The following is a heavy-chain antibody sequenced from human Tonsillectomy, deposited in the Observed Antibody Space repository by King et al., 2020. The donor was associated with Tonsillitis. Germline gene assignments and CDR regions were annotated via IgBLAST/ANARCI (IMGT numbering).Heavy chain of an antibody. Sequence: QLVQSGAEVKKPGESLKISCKGSGYSFTKFWIGWVRQMPGRGLEWMGIIYPDDSDTRYSPSLQGQVTMSADKSISTAYLQWSSLKASDTALYYCARLAVTPDTLYYFAYWGQGTLVTVSS. J-gene: IGHJ4*02. CDR3: ARLAVTPDTLYYFAY. D-gene: IGHD4-23*01. CDR1: GYSFTKFW. CDR2: IYPDDSDT. V-gene: IGHV5-51*01.